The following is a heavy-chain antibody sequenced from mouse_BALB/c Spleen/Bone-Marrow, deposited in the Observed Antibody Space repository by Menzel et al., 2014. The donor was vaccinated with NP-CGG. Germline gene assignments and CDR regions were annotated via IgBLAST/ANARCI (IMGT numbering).Heavy chain of an antibody. D-gene: IGHD3-1*01. Sequence: EVKVVESGGGLVQPGGSLKLSCAASGFTSSSYTMSWVRQTPEKRLEWVAYISNGGGSTSYPDTVKGRFTISRDNAKNTLYLQMSSLKSEDTAMYYCSRHVGNPYAMDYWGQGTSVTVSS. CDR2: ISNGGGST. CDR1: GFTSSSYT. J-gene: IGHJ4*01. CDR3: SRHVGNPYAMDY. V-gene: IGHV5-12-2*01.